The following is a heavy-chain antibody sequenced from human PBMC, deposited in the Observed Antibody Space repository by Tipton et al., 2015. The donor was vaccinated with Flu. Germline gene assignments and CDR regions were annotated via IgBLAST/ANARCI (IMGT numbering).Heavy chain of an antibody. V-gene: IGHV3-21*01. CDR1: GFTLSSYT. CDR2: ISGSPTYI. J-gene: IGHJ4*02. CDR3: AEQHLD. D-gene: IGHD6-13*01. Sequence: SLRLSCEGSGFTLSSYTMNWVRQAPGKGLEWVSAISGSPTYISYADSLKGRFTISRDNAKNSVYLEMDSLRAEDTAVYYCAEQHLDWGQGTLVTVSS.